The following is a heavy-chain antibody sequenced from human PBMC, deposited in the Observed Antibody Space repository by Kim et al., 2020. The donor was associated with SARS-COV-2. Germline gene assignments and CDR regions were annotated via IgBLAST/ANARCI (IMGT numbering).Heavy chain of an antibody. CDR3: VKDRRKGVVIVVVNIDY. V-gene: IGHV3-64D*09. Sequence: GGSLRLSCSASGFTFSSYAMHWVRQAPGKGLEYVSAISSNGGSTYYADSVKGRFTISRDNSKNTLYLQMSSLRAEDTAVYYCVKDRRKGVVIVVVNIDYWGQGTLVTVSS. J-gene: IGHJ4*02. CDR2: ISSNGGST. CDR1: GFTFSSYA. D-gene: IGHD3-22*01.